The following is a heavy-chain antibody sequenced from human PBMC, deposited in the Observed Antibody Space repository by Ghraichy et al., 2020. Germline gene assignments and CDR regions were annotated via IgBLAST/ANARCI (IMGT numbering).Heavy chain of an antibody. CDR2: IYYSGST. CDR1: GGSISSYY. J-gene: IGHJ6*02. D-gene: IGHD1-26*01. V-gene: IGHV4-59*01. CDR3: ARDTVGATPLGYYYYGMDV. Sequence: SETLSLTCTVSGGSISSYYWSWIRQPPGKGLEWIGYIYYSGSTNYNPSLKSRVTISVDTSKNQFSLKLSSVTAADTAVYYCARDTVGATPLGYYYYGMDVWGQGTTVTVSS.